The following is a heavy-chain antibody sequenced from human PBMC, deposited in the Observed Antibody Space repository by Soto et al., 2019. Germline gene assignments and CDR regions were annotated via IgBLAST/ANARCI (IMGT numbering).Heavy chain of an antibody. CDR1: GGSISSSSYY. Sequence: PSETLSLTCTVSGGSISSSSYYWGWIRQPPGKGLEWIGSIYYSGSTYYNPSLKSRVTISVDTSKNQFSLKLSSVTAADTAVYYCARPPYYDFWSGYEDEGSSWYGSGYWGQGTLVTVSS. D-gene: IGHD3-3*01. V-gene: IGHV4-39*01. CDR2: IYYSGST. J-gene: IGHJ4*02. CDR3: ARPPYYDFWSGYEDEGSSWYGSGY.